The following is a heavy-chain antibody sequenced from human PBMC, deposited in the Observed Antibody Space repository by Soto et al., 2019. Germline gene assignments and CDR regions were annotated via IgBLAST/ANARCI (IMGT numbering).Heavy chain of an antibody. CDR2: ISSSSNYK. Sequence: EVQLVESGGGLVKPGGSLRLSCAASGFTLSSYSMNWVRQAPGKGLEWVSSISSSSNYKYYADSVKGRFTISRDNAKNSLSRQMTSLRAEDTAVYYCARVVDYYDPYCYYGMDVWGQGTTVTVSS. V-gene: IGHV3-21*01. CDR3: ARVVDYYDPYCYYGMDV. D-gene: IGHD3-22*01. CDR1: GFTLSSYS. J-gene: IGHJ6*02.